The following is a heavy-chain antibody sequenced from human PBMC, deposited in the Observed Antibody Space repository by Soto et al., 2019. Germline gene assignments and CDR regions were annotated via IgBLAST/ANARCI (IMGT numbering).Heavy chain of an antibody. CDR2: ISWNSGSI. CDR3: AKDITNELYYAFDI. CDR1: GFTFDDYA. J-gene: IGHJ3*02. D-gene: IGHD1-1*01. Sequence: EVQLVESGGGLVQPGRSLRLSCAASGFTFDDYAMHWVRQAPGKGLEWVSGISWNSGSIGYADSVKGRFTISRDNAKNSLYLQMNSLRAEDTVLYYCAKDITNELYYAFDIWGQGTMVTVSS. V-gene: IGHV3-9*01.